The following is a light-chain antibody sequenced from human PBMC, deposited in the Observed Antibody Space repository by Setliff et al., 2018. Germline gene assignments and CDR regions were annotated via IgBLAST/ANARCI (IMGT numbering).Light chain of an antibody. J-gene: IGKJ4*01. CDR2: WAS. Sequence: DIVMTQSPDSLAVSLGERAAIHCNSRHSILYTPHNRDYLAWYQQKAGQPPRLLIYWASTRASGVPDRFSGSGSGTDFTLTISSLQAEDVAIYYCQQYYNTPPLTFGGGTKVDIK. CDR3: QQYYNTPPLT. V-gene: IGKV4-1*01. CDR1: HSILYTPHNRDY.